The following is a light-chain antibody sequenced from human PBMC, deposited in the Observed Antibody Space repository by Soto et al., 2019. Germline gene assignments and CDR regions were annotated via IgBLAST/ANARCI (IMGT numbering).Light chain of an antibody. J-gene: IGKJ2*01. CDR2: SAS. V-gene: IGKV1-39*01. Sequence: DIQMTQSPSSLSASVGDRVTITCRASQSISSYLNWYQQKPGKAPKLLIYSASSLQSGVPSRFSGSGSETDFTLTISSLQPEDFATYYCQQANSFPPYTFGQGTKLEIK. CDR3: QQANSFPPYT. CDR1: QSISSY.